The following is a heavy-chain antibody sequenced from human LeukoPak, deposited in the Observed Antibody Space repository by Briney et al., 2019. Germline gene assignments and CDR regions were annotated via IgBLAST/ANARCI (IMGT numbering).Heavy chain of an antibody. V-gene: IGHV4-39*01. CDR2: IYYSGST. CDR1: GGSISSSSYY. CDR3: ARRAVGGIAAHKDY. D-gene: IGHD6-13*01. Sequence: SETLSLTCTVSGGSISSSSYYWGWIRQPPGKGLEWIGSIYYSGSTYYNPSLKSRVTISVDTSKNQFSLKLSSVTAADTAVYYCARRAVGGIAAHKDYWGQGTLVTVSS. J-gene: IGHJ4*02.